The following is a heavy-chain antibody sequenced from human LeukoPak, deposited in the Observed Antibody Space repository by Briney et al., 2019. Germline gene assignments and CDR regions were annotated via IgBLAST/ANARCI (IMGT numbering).Heavy chain of an antibody. Sequence: GGSLRLFCAASGFTFDDYAMHWVRQAPGKGLEWVSGISWNSGSIGYADSVKGRFTISRDNAKNSLYLQMNSLRAEDMALYYCAKAYSSSWYYFDYWGQGTLVTVSS. CDR2: ISWNSGSI. CDR1: GFTFDDYA. J-gene: IGHJ4*02. D-gene: IGHD6-13*01. CDR3: AKAYSSSWYYFDY. V-gene: IGHV3-9*03.